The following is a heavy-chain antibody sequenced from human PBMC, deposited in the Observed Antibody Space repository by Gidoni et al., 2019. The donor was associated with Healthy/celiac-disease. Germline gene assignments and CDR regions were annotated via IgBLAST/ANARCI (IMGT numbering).Heavy chain of an antibody. Sequence: EVQLVESGGGLVQPGGSLRLSCAASGFTFSSYWMHWVRQAPGKGRVWVSRINRDGSSTRYGDSVKGRFTIARDNAKNTLYLQMNSLRAEDTAVYYCARAGRVSGWYVGGVMDVWGQGTTVTVSS. CDR2: INRDGSST. D-gene: IGHD6-19*01. CDR3: ARAGRVSGWYVGGVMDV. V-gene: IGHV3-74*01. J-gene: IGHJ6*02. CDR1: GFTFSSYW.